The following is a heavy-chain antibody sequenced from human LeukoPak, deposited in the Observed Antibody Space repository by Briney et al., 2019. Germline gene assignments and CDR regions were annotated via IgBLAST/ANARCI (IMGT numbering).Heavy chain of an antibody. CDR1: GFTFSDYW. V-gene: IGHV3-7*01. J-gene: IGHJ4*02. Sequence: GGSLRLSCAASGFTFSDYWMSWVRQAPGKGLEWVANIKEDGTTTHYVDSVKGRFTISRDNAKRSLYMQMNSLRAEDTGLYYCARGPSTGVTTRWGQGTLVAVSS. CDR2: IKEDGTTT. CDR3: ARGPSTGVTTR. D-gene: IGHD4-17*01.